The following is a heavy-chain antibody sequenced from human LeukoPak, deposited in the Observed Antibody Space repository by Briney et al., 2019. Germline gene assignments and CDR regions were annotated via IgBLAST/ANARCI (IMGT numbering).Heavy chain of an antibody. J-gene: IGHJ3*02. V-gene: IGHV4-61*02. Sequence: SQTLSLTCTVSGGSISSGSYYWSWIRQPAGKGLEWIGRIYTSGSTNYNPSLKSRVTISVDTSKNQFSLKLSSVTAADTAVYNCAREAGGDDAFDIWGQGTMVTVSS. CDR3: AREAGGDDAFDI. CDR1: GGSISSGSYY. D-gene: IGHD2-21*02. CDR2: IYTSGST.